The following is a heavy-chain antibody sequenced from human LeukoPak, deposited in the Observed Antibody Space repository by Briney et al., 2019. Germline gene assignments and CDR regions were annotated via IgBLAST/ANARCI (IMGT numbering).Heavy chain of an antibody. CDR3: ARVRVGKSKWYMDV. CDR1: GGSVSSGIYC. J-gene: IGHJ6*03. CDR2: IYYSGST. V-gene: IGHV4-61*01. D-gene: IGHD1-26*01. Sequence: SETLSLTCTVSGGSVSSGIYCWSWIRQPPGKGLEWIGYIYYSGSTNYNPSLKSRVTISVDTSKNQFSLKLSSVTAADTAVYYCARVRVGKSKWYMDVWGKGTTVTVSS.